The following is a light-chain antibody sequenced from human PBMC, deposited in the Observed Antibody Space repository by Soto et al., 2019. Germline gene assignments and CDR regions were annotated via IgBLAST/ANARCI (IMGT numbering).Light chain of an antibody. J-gene: IGKJ1*01. CDR1: QDISSY. CDR3: QHYYTYPPT. CDR2: AAS. Sequence: AIRMTQSPSSVSVSTGDRVTITCRASQDISSYLAWYQQRPGKAPKFLIYAASTLESGVPSRFSGSGSGTEFTLTISSLQSEDFATYYCQHYYTYPPTFGQGTKV. V-gene: IGKV1-8*01.